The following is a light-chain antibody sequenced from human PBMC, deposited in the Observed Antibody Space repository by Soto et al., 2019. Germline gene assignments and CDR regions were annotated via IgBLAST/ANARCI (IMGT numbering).Light chain of an antibody. Sequence: DTVLTQSPGTLSLSPGERATLSCRASQSVSSSYLAWYQQKPGQAPRLLIYGASSRATGIPDRFSGSGSGTDFTLTISRLEPEDFAVYYCQQYGSSPPLTFGGGTKVDI. CDR1: QSVSSSY. J-gene: IGKJ4*01. CDR3: QQYGSSPPLT. CDR2: GAS. V-gene: IGKV3-20*01.